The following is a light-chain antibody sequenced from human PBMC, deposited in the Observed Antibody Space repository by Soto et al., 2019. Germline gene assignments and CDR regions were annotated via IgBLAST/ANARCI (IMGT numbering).Light chain of an antibody. V-gene: IGLV2-14*01. Sequence: SVLTQPASVSGSPGQTITISCTGNSSDVGSYNFVSWYQQLPGKAPKLMIYEVSNRPSGVSNRFSGSKSGNTASLTISGLQAEDEADYYRSSYTTSSNYVFGSGTKVTVL. J-gene: IGLJ1*01. CDR1: SSDVGSYNF. CDR2: EVS. CDR3: SSYTTSSNYV.